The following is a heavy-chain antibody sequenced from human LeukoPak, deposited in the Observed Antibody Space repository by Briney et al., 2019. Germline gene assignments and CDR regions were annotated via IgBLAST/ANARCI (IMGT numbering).Heavy chain of an antibody. CDR2: ISGSGGST. J-gene: IGHJ4*02. CDR1: GFTFSGYA. V-gene: IGHV3-23*01. D-gene: IGHD3-22*01. Sequence: GASLRLSCAASGFTFSGYAMSWVRQAPGKGLEWVSAISGSGGSTYYADSVKGRFTISRDNSKNTLYLQMNSLRAEDTAVYYCAKLLHYYDSSGYYHHFDYWGQGTLVTVSS. CDR3: AKLLHYYDSSGYYHHFDY.